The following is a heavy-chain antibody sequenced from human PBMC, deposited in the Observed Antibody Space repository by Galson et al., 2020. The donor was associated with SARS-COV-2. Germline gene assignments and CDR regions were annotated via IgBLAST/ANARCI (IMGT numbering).Heavy chain of an antibody. J-gene: IGHJ3*02. CDR1: EFSLRTTGIC. CDR2: ICLDDDK. Sequence: PTLVKLTQTLTLTCTFSEFSLRTTGICVTWIRQPPGKALEWLALICLDDDKYYSTSLQTRLTISKDTSKNQVVLTMTNMDPVDTGTYYWVRAVAAAPVLGASDIWGQGTKVTVSS. V-gene: IGHV2-70*09. CDR3: VRAVAAAPVLGASDI. D-gene: IGHD6-25*01.